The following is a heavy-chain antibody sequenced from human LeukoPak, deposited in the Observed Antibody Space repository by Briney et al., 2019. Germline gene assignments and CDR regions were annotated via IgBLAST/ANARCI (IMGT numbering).Heavy chain of an antibody. V-gene: IGHV3-23*01. J-gene: IGHJ4*02. CDR2: ITGDGNTI. D-gene: IGHD3-22*01. CDR3: AKDSNYYDSSGYYPILD. CDR1: GYSFNAYA. Sequence: GGSLRLSCAASGYSFNAYAMSWVRQAPGKGLEWVSSITGDGNTIIYADSVKGRFTISRDYSKNTLYLQMSSLRVEDTAIYYCAKDSNYYDSSGYYPILDWGQGTLVTVSS.